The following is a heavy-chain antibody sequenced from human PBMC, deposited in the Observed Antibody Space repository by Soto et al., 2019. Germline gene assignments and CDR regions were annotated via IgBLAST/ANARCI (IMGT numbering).Heavy chain of an antibody. J-gene: IGHJ3*02. CDR3: AKEGHTSGRCGCFNI. V-gene: IGHV3-30*18. Sequence: GGSLRLSCESSGFTLSSSVMHWVRQAPGKRLEWLSVISVDGRNDLHAGAVKGRFTISRDISKNMVYLQMNDLRPDDTAMYFCAKEGHTSGRCGCFNIWGQGTMVTVSS. D-gene: IGHD6-19*01. CDR1: GFTLSSSV. CDR2: ISVDGRND.